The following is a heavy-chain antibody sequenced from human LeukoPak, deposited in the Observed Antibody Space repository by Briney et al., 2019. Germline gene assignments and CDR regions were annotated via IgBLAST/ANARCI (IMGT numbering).Heavy chain of an antibody. Sequence: SETLSLTCAVYGGSFIGYYWSWIRQPPGKGLEWIGEINHSGGANYNPSLKSRVTISADTSKSQFSLKLGSVTAADTAVYYCARVPLRFLEPFDYWGQGTLVTVSS. D-gene: IGHD3-3*01. CDR2: INHSGGA. J-gene: IGHJ4*02. CDR3: ARVPLRFLEPFDY. CDR1: GGSFIGYY. V-gene: IGHV4-34*01.